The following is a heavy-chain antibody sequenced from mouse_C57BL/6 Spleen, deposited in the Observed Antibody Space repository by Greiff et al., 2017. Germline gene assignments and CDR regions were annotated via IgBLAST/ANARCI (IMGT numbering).Heavy chain of an antibody. CDR2: IYPGSGNT. V-gene: IGHV1-76*01. D-gene: IGHD1-1*01. Sequence: VQLQESGAELVRPGASVKLSCKASGYTFTDYYINWVKQRPGQGLEWIARIYPGSGNTYYNEKFKGKATLTAEKSSSTAYMQLSRLTSEDSAVYFCARRGITSTYWYFDVWGTGTTVTVSS. CDR1: GYTFTDYY. CDR3: ARRGITSTYWYFDV. J-gene: IGHJ1*03.